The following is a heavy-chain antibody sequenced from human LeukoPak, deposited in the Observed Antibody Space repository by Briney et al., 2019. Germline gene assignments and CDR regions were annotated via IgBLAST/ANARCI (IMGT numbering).Heavy chain of an antibody. CDR1: GGSISSGSYY. Sequence: SETLSLTCTVSGGSISSGSYYWSWIRQPAGKGLEWIGRIYTSGSTNYNPSLKSRVTISVDTSKNQFSLKLSSVTAADTAVYYCARSCHRYYDSSGYDYWGQGTLVTVSS. J-gene: IGHJ4*02. V-gene: IGHV4-61*02. D-gene: IGHD3-22*01. CDR2: IYTSGST. CDR3: ARSCHRYYDSSGYDY.